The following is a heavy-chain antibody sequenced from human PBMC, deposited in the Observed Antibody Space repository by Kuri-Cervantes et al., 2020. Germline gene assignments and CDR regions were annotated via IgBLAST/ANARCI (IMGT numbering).Heavy chain of an antibody. CDR3: ANEGVVATGAFDI. CDR2: IYSGGST. J-gene: IGHJ3*02. Sequence: GESLKISCAASGFTVSSNYMSWVRQAPGKGLEWVSVIYSGGSTYYADSVKGRFTISRDNSKNTLYLQMNSLRAEDTAVYYCANEGVVATGAFDIWGQGTMVTVSS. V-gene: IGHV3-66*02. D-gene: IGHD3-22*01. CDR1: GFTVSSNY.